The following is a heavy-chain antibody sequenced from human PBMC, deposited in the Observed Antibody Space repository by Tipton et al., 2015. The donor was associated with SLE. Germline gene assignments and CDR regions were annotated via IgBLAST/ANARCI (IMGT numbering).Heavy chain of an antibody. Sequence: TLSLTCTVSGGSLTENYWSWIRQPPGKGLEWIGSIYNSGSTYYNASLKSRVTISVDTSKNQFSLKLTSLTAADTAVYYCAKYRGGTMLDVWGKGTTVTVSS. D-gene: IGHD2-15*01. V-gene: IGHV4-59*05. CDR2: IYNSGST. J-gene: IGHJ6*04. CDR1: GGSLTENY. CDR3: AKYRGGTMLDV.